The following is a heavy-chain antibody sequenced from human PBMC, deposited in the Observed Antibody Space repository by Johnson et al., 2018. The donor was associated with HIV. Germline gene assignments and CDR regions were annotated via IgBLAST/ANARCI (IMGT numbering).Heavy chain of an antibody. CDR3: ARPSRRKGIVLVPAAI. CDR2: ISSSGSTI. CDR1: GFTFSDYY. J-gene: IGHJ3*02. D-gene: IGHD2-2*01. Sequence: QVQLVESGGGVVQPGRSLRLSCAASGFTFSDYYMSWIRQAQGKGLEWVSYISSSGSTIYYADSVKGRFTISRANAKNSLYLQMNSRRAEDTAVYYCARPSRRKGIVLVPAAIWVQGTIVTCSS. V-gene: IGHV3-11*04.